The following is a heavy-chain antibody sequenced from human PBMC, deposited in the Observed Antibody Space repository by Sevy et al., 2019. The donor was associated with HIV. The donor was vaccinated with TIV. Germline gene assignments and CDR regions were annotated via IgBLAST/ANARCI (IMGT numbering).Heavy chain of an antibody. V-gene: IGHV1-69*13. D-gene: IGHD6-19*01. CDR2: IIPILGTV. CDR1: GGTFSSYG. Sequence: ASVKVSCKASGGTFSSYGISWVRQAPGQGLEWMGGIIPILGTVNYAQKFQGRGTITADESTKTAYMELSSLRSEDTAVYYCARGGGNGWYYFDYWGQETLVTVSP. CDR3: ARGGGNGWYYFDY. J-gene: IGHJ4*02.